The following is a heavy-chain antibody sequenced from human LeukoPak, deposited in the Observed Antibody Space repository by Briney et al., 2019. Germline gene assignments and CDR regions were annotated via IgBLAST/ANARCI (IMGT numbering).Heavy chain of an antibody. CDR1: GFTFSSYW. J-gene: IGHJ6*03. Sequence: PGGSLRLSCAASGFTFSSYWIHWVRQAPGKGLVWVSRITNGDSSTTYADSVKGRFTISRDNAKNTLYLQMSSLRVKDTAVYYCARGPPGLYNMDVWGKGTTVTVSS. CDR3: ARGPPGLYNMDV. CDR2: ITNGDSST. V-gene: IGHV3-74*01. D-gene: IGHD3-10*01.